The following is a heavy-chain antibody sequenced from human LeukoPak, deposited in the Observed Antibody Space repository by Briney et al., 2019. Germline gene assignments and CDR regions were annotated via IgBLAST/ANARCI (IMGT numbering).Heavy chain of an antibody. V-gene: IGHV1-18*01. CDR2: ISAYNGNT. Sequence: GASVKVSCKASGYVFNAYFIHWVRQAPGQGLEWMGWISAYNGNTNYAQKLQGRVTMTTDTSTSTAYMELRSLRSDDTAVYYCARGRAGYSYGLNYFDYWGQGTLVTVSS. CDR1: GYVFNAYF. J-gene: IGHJ4*02. D-gene: IGHD5-18*01. CDR3: ARGRAGYSYGLNYFDY.